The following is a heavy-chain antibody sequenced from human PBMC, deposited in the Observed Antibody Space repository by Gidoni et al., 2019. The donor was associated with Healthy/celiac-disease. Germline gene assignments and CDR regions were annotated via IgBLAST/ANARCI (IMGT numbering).Heavy chain of an antibody. V-gene: IGHV3-9*01. D-gene: IGHD3-3*01. Sequence: EVQLVESGGGLVQPGRSLRLSCAASGFTLDDYAMHWVRQAPGKGLEWVSGISWNSGSIGYADSVKGRFTISRDNAKNSLYLQMNSLRAEDTALYYCAKDTLAYDFWSGYTFDPWGQGTLVTVSS. J-gene: IGHJ5*02. CDR3: AKDTLAYDFWSGYTFDP. CDR2: ISWNSGSI. CDR1: GFTLDDYA.